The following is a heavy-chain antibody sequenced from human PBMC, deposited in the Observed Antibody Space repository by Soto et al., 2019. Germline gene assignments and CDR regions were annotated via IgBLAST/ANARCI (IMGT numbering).Heavy chain of an antibody. CDR3: AREWGLLPYYVMNV. J-gene: IGHJ6*02. V-gene: IGHV4-30-4*02. Sequence: PLETLSLTCTVSGGSISSGDYYWSWIRQPPGKGLEWIGYIYYSGSTYYNPSLKSRVTISVDTSKNDFSLNLSSVTAADTAVYFCAREWGLLPYYVMNVWGHGTAVTVSS. D-gene: IGHD7-27*01. CDR1: GGSISSGDYY. CDR2: IYYSGST.